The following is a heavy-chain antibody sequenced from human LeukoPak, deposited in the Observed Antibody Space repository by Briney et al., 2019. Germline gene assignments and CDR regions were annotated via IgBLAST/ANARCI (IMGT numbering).Heavy chain of an antibody. CDR3: AKGPTGVGSGSY. Sequence: GGSLRLSCAASGFTFSSYGMHWVRQAPGKGLEWVAVIIHDGSNKDYADSVKGRFTISRDNSKNTLYLQMNSLRTEDTAVYYCAKGPTGVGSGSYWGQGTLVTVSS. V-gene: IGHV3-30*18. CDR1: GFTFSSYG. D-gene: IGHD3-10*01. J-gene: IGHJ4*02. CDR2: IIHDGSNK.